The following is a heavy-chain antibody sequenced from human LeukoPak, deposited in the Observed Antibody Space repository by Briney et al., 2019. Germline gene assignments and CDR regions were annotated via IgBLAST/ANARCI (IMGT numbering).Heavy chain of an antibody. CDR2: IIPIFGTA. D-gene: IGHD3-22*01. J-gene: IGHJ5*02. V-gene: IGHV1-69*05. CDR3: ARASYYYDSSGYYFNWFDP. CDR1: GGTFSSYA. Sequence: SVKISCKASGGTFSSYAISWVRQAPGQGLEWMGGIIPIFGTANYAQKFQGRVTITTDESTSTAYMELSSLRSEDTAVYYCARASYYYDSSGYYFNWFDPWGQGTLVTVSS.